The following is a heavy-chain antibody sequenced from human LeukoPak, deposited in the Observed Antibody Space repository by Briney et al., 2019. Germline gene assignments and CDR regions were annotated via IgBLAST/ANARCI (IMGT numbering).Heavy chain of an antibody. D-gene: IGHD2-2*01. Sequence: GGSLRLSCVVSGFTFSSYTMNWVRQAPGRGLEWGSSISSSGSYMFYADSVKGRFTISRDNAKNSLYLQMNSLRAEDTAVYYCAREWGPAAMAHTLDWGQGTLVTVSS. CDR1: GFTFSSYT. CDR2: ISSSGSYM. J-gene: IGHJ4*02. V-gene: IGHV3-21*01. CDR3: AREWGPAAMAHTLD.